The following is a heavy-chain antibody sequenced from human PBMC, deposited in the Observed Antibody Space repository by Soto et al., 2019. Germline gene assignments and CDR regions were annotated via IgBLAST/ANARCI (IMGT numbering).Heavy chain of an antibody. D-gene: IGHD1-26*01. Sequence: QVQLVESGGGVVQPGRSLRLSCAASGFRFSDYGIHWVRQAPGKGLEWLALITYDGSKKFYTDSVKGRFTISRDNSKNTMYLQIARRRAEDTAVYYCAKMDADLLPYYYYGMDVWGQGTTVTVS. V-gene: IGHV3-30*18. J-gene: IGHJ6*02. CDR3: AKMDADLLPYYYYGMDV. CDR2: ITYDGSKK. CDR1: GFRFSDYG.